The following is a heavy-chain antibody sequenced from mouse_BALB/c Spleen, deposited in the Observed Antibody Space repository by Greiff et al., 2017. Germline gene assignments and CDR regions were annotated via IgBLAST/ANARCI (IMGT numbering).Heavy chain of an antibody. CDR1: GYSFTSYW. V-gene: IGHV1-61*01. CDR3: AREGLLLMDY. CDR2: LHPSDSET. J-gene: IGHJ4*01. D-gene: IGHD1-1*01. Sequence: QVQLQQPGAELVRPGASVKLSCKASGYSFTSYWMNWVKQRPGQGLEWIGMLHPSDSETRLNQKFKDKATLTVDKSSSTAYMQLSSPTSEDSAVYYCAREGLLLMDYWGQGTSVTVSS.